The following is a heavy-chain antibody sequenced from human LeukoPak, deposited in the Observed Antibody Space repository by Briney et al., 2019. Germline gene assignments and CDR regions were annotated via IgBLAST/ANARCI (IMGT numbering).Heavy chain of an antibody. Sequence: TSETLSLTCTVSGGSISSSSYYWGWIRQPPGKGLEWIGSIYYSGNTYHNPSLKSRVTISVDTSRNQFSLKLSSVTAADTAVYYCASLIVVVPAAPYIDYWGQGTLVTVSS. J-gene: IGHJ4*02. V-gene: IGHV4-39*01. CDR1: GGSISSSSYY. D-gene: IGHD2-2*01. CDR2: IYYSGNT. CDR3: ASLIVVVPAAPYIDY.